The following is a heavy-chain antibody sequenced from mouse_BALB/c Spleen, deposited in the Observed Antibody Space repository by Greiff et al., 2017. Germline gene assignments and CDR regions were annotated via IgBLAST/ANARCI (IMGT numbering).Heavy chain of an antibody. D-gene: IGHD2-12*01. CDR2: ISSGGST. CDR1: GFTFSRYA. J-gene: IGHJ2*01. Sequence: EVQGVESGGGLVKPGGSLKLSCAASGFTFSRYAMSWVRQTPEKRLEWVASISSGGSTYYPDSVKGRFTISRDNARNILYLQMSSLRSEDTAMYYCARGLPDYWGQGTTLTVAS. CDR3: ARGLPDY. V-gene: IGHV5-6-5*01.